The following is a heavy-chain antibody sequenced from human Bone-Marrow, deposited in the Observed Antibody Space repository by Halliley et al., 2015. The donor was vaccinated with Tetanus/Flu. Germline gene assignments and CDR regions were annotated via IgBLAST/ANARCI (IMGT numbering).Heavy chain of an antibody. J-gene: IGHJ4*02. CDR3: ARLDYSNFCFAY. CDR2: LYYLGNT. CDR1: GGSITNSGYY. V-gene: IGHV4-39*01. D-gene: IGHD4-4*01. Sequence: TLSLTCTVSGGSITNSGYYWGWIRQPPGKGLEWIGNLYYLGNTYYNPSLKSRVTISVDTSRNQFSLKLNSVSAADTAVYYCARLDYSNFCFAYWGQGTLVTVSS.